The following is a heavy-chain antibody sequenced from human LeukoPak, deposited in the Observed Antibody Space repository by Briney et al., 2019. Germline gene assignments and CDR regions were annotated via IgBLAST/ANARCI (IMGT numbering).Heavy chain of an antibody. D-gene: IGHD6-13*01. V-gene: IGHV4-59*01. CDR1: GGAITNYY. CDR3: ARVPYSSSWTLDY. Sequence: PSETLSLTCGVSGGAITNYYWNWIRQAPGKGLEWLGYIYYTGSTTYNPSVKSRITISLDTSKKQISLKLRSVTAADTAVYYCARVPYSSSWTLDYWGQGTLVTVSS. J-gene: IGHJ4*02. CDR2: IYYTGST.